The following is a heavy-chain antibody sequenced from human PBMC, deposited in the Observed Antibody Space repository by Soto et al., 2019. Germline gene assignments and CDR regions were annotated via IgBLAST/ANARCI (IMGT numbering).Heavy chain of an antibody. Sequence: GASVKVSCKASGYTFTGYYMHWVRQAPGQGLEWMGWINPNSGGTNYAQKFQGWVTMTRDTSISTAYMELSRLRSDDTAVYYCARGGDYDILTGYYPAPRYYYYYGMDVWGQGTTVTVSS. CDR2: INPNSGGT. J-gene: IGHJ6*02. CDR3: ARGGDYDILTGYYPAPRYYYYYGMDV. D-gene: IGHD3-9*01. CDR1: GYTFTGYY. V-gene: IGHV1-2*04.